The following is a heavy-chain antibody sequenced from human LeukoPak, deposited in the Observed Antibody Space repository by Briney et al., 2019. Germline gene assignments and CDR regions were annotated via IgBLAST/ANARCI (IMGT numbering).Heavy chain of an antibody. CDR1: GGSISSYY. CDR3: ARQYCSSTSCSPHFDY. Sequence: SETLSLTCTVSGGSISSYYWSWIRQPPGKGLEWIGYIYYSGSTNYNPSLKSRVTISVDTSKNQFSLKLSSVTAADTAVYYCARQYCSSTSCSPHFDYWGQGTLVTVSS. CDR2: IYYSGST. D-gene: IGHD2-2*01. J-gene: IGHJ4*02. V-gene: IGHV4-59*08.